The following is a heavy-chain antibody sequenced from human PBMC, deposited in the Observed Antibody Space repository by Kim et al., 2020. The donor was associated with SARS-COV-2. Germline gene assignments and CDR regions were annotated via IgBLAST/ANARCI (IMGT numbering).Heavy chain of an antibody. Sequence: ASVKVSCKASGYTFTSYAMNWVRQAPGQGLEWMGWINTNTGNPTYAQGFTGRFVFSLDTSVSTAYLQISSLKAEDTAVYYCAITYCSSTSCPLDYWGQGTLVTGSS. J-gene: IGHJ4*02. V-gene: IGHV7-4-1*02. CDR3: AITYCSSTSCPLDY. CDR1: GYTFTSYA. D-gene: IGHD2-2*01. CDR2: INTNTGNP.